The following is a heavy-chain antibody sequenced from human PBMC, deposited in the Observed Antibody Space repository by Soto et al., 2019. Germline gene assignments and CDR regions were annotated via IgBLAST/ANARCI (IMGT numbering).Heavy chain of an antibody. CDR2: ISWNSANI. D-gene: IGHD2-21*01. V-gene: IGHV3-9*01. J-gene: IGHJ6*02. Sequence: EVQLVESGGGLVQPGRSLRLSCAASGFTFDDHAMHWVRQVPGKGLEWVSAISWNSANIGYADSVKGRFTTSRDNAKISLSLQMNSLRPEDTALYYCARDLRGGEHPFYTNRDVWGQGTTVTVSS. CDR1: GFTFDDHA. CDR3: ARDLRGGEHPFYTNRDV.